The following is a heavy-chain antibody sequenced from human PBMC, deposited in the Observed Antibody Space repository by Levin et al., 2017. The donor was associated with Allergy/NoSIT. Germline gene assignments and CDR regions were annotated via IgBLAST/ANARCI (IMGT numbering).Heavy chain of an antibody. D-gene: IGHD4-17*01. Sequence: VASVKVSCKASGGTFSSYAISWVRQAPGQGLEWMGRVIPIVGIAKYAQKFQGRVTITADKSTNTAYMELSSLRSEDTAVYYCARVPFESGDYKKYYYYNGMDVWGQGTTVTVSS. CDR2: VIPIVGIA. CDR1: GGTFSSYA. V-gene: IGHV1-69*04. J-gene: IGHJ6*02. CDR3: ARVPFESGDYKKYYYYNGMDV.